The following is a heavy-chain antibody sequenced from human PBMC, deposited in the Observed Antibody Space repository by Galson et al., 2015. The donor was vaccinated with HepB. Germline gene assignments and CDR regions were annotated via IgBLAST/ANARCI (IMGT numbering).Heavy chain of an antibody. V-gene: IGHV3-21*01. Sequence: SLRLSCAASGFTFSSYSMNWVRQAPGKGLEWVSSISSSSSYIYYADSVKGRFTISRDNAKNSLYLQMKSLRAEDTAVYYCARDPPGYYGMDVWGQGTTVTVSS. CDR1: GFTFSSYS. CDR3: ARDPPGYYGMDV. CDR2: ISSSSSYI. J-gene: IGHJ6*02.